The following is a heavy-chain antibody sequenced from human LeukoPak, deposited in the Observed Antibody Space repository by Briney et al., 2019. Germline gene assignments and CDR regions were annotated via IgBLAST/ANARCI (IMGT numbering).Heavy chain of an antibody. CDR2: IYYSGST. Sequence: SETLSLTCTVSGGSISSSSYYWGWIRQPPGKGLEWIGSIYYSGSTYYNPSLKSRVTISVDTSKNQFSLKLSSVTAADTAVYYCARDYRSSWYDLKYNWFDPWGQGTLVTVSS. J-gene: IGHJ5*02. V-gene: IGHV4-39*07. CDR1: GGSISSSSYY. D-gene: IGHD6-13*01. CDR3: ARDYRSSWYDLKYNWFDP.